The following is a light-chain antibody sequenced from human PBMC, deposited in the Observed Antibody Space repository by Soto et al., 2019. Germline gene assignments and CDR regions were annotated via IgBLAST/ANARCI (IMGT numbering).Light chain of an antibody. CDR2: DAS. CDR3: QQYSSYWT. V-gene: IGKV3D-15*01. CDR1: QSISSN. Sequence: EIGMTQSPATLSVSPGERATLSFRASQSISSNLAWYQQKPGQAPRLVIYDASNRATGIPDRFSGSGSGTEFTLTISSLQPDDFATYYCQQYSSYWTFGQGTKV. J-gene: IGKJ1*01.